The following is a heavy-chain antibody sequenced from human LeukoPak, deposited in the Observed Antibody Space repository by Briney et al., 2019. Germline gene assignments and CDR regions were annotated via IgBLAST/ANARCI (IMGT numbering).Heavy chain of an antibody. D-gene: IGHD2-2*01. J-gene: IGHJ5*02. CDR2: INHSGST. V-gene: IGHV4-34*01. CDR3: ARVRRPYCSSTSCYGRGWFDP. Sequence: SETLSLTCAVYGGSFSGYYWSWIRQPPGKGLEWIGEINHSGSTNYNPSLKSRVTTSVDTSKNQFSLKLSSVTAADTAVYYCARVRRPYCSSTSCYGRGWFDPWGQGTLVTVSS. CDR1: GGSFSGYY.